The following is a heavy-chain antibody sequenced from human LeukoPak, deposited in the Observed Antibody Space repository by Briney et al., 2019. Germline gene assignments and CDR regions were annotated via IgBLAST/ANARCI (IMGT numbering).Heavy chain of an antibody. CDR2: ISSTSGYI. CDR1: GFTFSSYT. Sequence: GGSLILSCAASGFTFSSYTMNWVRQAPGKGLEWVSSISSTSGYIYYADSVKGRFTISRDNAKNSLYLQMNSLRAEDTAVYYCARVGGGVTDYWGQGTLVTVSS. V-gene: IGHV3-21*01. CDR3: ARVGGGVTDY. D-gene: IGHD2-8*01. J-gene: IGHJ4*02.